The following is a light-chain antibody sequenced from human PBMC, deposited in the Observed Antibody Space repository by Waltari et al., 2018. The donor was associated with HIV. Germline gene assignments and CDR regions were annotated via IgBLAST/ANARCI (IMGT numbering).Light chain of an antibody. V-gene: IGKV1-12*01. CDR1: QAISDW. J-gene: IGKJ3*01. CDR3: QQSNNFPFT. Sequence: IQLTQSSSSVSASLGGDVTITCRASQAISDWVAWYQQQPNKAPKLLIYGSSKLHTGVPSRFSGWGSGTIFTLTIRSLQPEDFATYFCQQSNNFPFTFGPGTQVDVK. CDR2: GSS.